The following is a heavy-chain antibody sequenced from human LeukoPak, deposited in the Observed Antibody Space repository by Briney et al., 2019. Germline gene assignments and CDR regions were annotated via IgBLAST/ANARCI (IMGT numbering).Heavy chain of an antibody. J-gene: IGHJ6*02. Sequence: GRSLRLSCAASGFTFSSYGMHWVRRAPGKGLEWVALIWFDGNKKDYVDSVKGRFTISRDNSKKTLYLQMNSLRAEDTALYYCARAYYHASGGAFGMDVWGQGTTVTVSS. CDR2: IWFDGNKK. D-gene: IGHD3-10*01. CDR1: GFTFSSYG. CDR3: ARAYYHASGGAFGMDV. V-gene: IGHV3-33*01.